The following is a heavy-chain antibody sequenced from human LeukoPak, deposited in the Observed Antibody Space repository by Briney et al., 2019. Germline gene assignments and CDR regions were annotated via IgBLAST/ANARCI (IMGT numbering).Heavy chain of an antibody. Sequence: KPSETLSLTCAVYGGSFSGYYWSWIRQPPGKGLEWIGEINHSGSTNYNPSLKSRVTISVDTSKNQFSLKLSSVTAADTAVYYCVRATYYYDSSGYRTFDYWGQGTLVTVSS. J-gene: IGHJ4*02. CDR2: INHSGST. CDR3: VRATYYYDSSGYRTFDY. V-gene: IGHV4-34*01. CDR1: GGSFSGYY. D-gene: IGHD3-22*01.